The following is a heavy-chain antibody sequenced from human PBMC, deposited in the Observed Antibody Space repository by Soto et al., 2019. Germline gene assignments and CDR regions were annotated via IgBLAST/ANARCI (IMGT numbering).Heavy chain of an antibody. CDR3: AKEDSDILTGYYPPFDY. Sequence: GGSLRLSCAASGFTFSSYAMSWVRQAPGKGLEWVSAISGSGGSTYYADSVKGRFTISRDNSKNTLYLQMNSLRAEDTAVYYCAKEDSDILTGYYPPFDYWGQGTLVTVSS. CDR1: GFTFSSYA. D-gene: IGHD3-9*01. V-gene: IGHV3-23*01. J-gene: IGHJ4*02. CDR2: ISGSGGST.